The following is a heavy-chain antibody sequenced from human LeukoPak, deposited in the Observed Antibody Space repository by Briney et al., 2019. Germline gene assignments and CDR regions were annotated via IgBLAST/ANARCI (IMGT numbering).Heavy chain of an antibody. J-gene: IGHJ6*02. CDR1: GFTFSNAW. V-gene: IGHV3-15*01. D-gene: IGHD6-13*01. CDR3: TTDLIAAAGSLRDV. CDR2: IKSKTDGGTT. Sequence: GGSLRLSCAASGFTFSNAWMTWVRQAPGKGLEWVGRIKSKTDGGTTDYAAPVKGRFTISRDDSKNTLYLQMNSLKTEDTAVYYCTTDLIAAAGSLRDVWGQGTTVTVSS.